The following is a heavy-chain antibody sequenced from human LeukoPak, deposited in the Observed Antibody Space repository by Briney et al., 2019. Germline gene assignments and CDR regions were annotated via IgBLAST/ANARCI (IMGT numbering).Heavy chain of an antibody. Sequence: PGGSLRLSCAASGFSLSNYGMHWVRQAPGKGLEWVAALLYGGNTKHYADSVKGRFTISRDISKNTFYLQMNSLTAVDTAVYYCARDHRPEIQYYYMDVWGKGTTVAVSS. CDR3: ARDHRPEIQYYYMDV. CDR2: LLYGGNTK. J-gene: IGHJ6*03. D-gene: IGHD1-14*01. CDR1: GFSLSNYG. V-gene: IGHV3-33*01.